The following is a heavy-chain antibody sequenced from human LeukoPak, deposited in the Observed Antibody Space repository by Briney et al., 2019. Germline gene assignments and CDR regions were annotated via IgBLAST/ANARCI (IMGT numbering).Heavy chain of an antibody. CDR1: GYTFTSYD. V-gene: IGHV1-8*01. J-gene: IGHJ5*02. Sequence: ASVKVSCKASGYTFTSYDINWVRQATGQGLEWMGWMNPNSGNTGYAQKFQGRVTMTRNTSISTAYMELSSLRSEDTAVYYCARGLYYGSGSYYLNWFDPWGQGTLATVSS. D-gene: IGHD3-10*01. CDR2: MNPNSGNT. CDR3: ARGLYYGSGSYYLNWFDP.